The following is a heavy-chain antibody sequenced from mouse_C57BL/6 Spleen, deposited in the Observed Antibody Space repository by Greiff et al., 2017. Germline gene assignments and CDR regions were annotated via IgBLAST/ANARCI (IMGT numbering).Heavy chain of an antibody. Sequence: VQLQQPGAELVKPGASVKMSCKASGYTFTSYWITWVKQRPDQGLEWIGDIYPGSGGTNYNEKFKSKATLTVDTSSSTAYLQLSSLTSEDSAVYYCARSTKGVAEGYYYAMDYWGQGTSVTVSS. J-gene: IGHJ4*01. D-gene: IGHD1-1*01. CDR1: GYTFTSYW. CDR2: IYPGSGGT. CDR3: ARSTKGVAEGYYYAMDY. V-gene: IGHV1-55*01.